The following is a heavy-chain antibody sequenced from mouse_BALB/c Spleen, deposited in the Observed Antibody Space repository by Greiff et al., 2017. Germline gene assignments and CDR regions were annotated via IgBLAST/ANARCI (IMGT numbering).Heavy chain of an antibody. CDR1: GFTLSSFG. J-gene: IGHJ2*01. CDR3: ARDWDFDY. Sequence: EVKLVESGGGLVQPGGSRKLSCAASGFTLSSFGMHWVRQPPEKGLEWVAYISSGSSTIYYADTVKGRFTISRDNPKNTLCLQMTSLRSEDTAMYYCARDWDFDYWGQGTTLTVSS. D-gene: IGHD4-1*01. CDR2: ISSGSSTI. V-gene: IGHV5-17*02.